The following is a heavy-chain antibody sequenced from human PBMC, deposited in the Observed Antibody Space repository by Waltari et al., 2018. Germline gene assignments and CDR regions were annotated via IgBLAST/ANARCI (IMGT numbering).Heavy chain of an antibody. J-gene: IGHJ4*02. CDR2: INHSGST. Sequence: QVQLQQWSAGLLKPSETLSLTCAVYGGSFSGYYWSWIRQPPGKGLEWIGEINHSGSTNYSPSLKSRVTISVDTSKNQFSLKLSSVTAADTAVYYCARGLITIFGGNWGQGTLVTVSS. CDR3: ARGLITIFGGN. CDR1: GGSFSGYY. D-gene: IGHD3-3*01. V-gene: IGHV4-34*01.